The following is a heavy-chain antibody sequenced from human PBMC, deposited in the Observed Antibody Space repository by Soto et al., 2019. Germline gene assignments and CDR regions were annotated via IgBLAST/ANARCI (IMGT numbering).Heavy chain of an antibody. CDR3: TSVRSSSWGLDAFDM. CDR1: GFIFSDHY. CDR2: IRNKANRYTT. D-gene: IGHD6-13*01. J-gene: IGHJ3*02. V-gene: IGHV3-72*01. Sequence: EVQLVESGGDLVQPGGSLRLSCAASGFIFSDHYMDWVRQAPGKGLEWVGRIRNKANRYTTEYAASVKGRFIISRDDSKNSLYLQMNSLETKDTALYYCTSVRSSSWGLDAFDMWGQGTMVTVSS.